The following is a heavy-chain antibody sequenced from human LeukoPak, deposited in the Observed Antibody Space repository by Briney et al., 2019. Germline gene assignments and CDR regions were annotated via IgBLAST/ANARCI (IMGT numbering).Heavy chain of an antibody. CDR3: ARQTAMGRSGDY. J-gene: IGHJ4*02. V-gene: IGHV5-51*01. D-gene: IGHD5-18*01. CDR1: GYSFPSYW. CDR2: IDPSDSET. Sequence: GESLKISCQASGYSFPSYWIGWVRPMRGKGREWMGIIDPSDSETRYTASFQGQVTISVDKSLTTAYLQWNSLKASDTAMYFCARQTAMGRSGDYWGQGTLVTVSS.